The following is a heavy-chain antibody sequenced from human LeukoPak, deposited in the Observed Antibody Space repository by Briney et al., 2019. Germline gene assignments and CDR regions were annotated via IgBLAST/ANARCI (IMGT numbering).Heavy chain of an antibody. V-gene: IGHV3-15*01. J-gene: IGHJ6*03. CDR2: IKSKTDGGTT. Sequence: GGSLRLSCAASGFTFSNAWMSWVRQAPGKGLEWVGRIKSKTDGGTTDYAAPVKGRFTISRDDSKNTLYLQMNSLRAEDTALYYCAKGARDYMDVWGKGTTVTASS. CDR1: GFTFSNAW. CDR3: AKGARDYMDV.